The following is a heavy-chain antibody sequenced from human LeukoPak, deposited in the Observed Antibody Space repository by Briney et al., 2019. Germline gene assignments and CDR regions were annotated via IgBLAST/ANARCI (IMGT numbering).Heavy chain of an antibody. Sequence: SETLSLTCTVSGGSISSYYWRWIRQPPGKGLEWIGYIYYSGSTNYNPSLKSRVTISVDTSKNQFSLKLSSVTAADTAVYYCARALAAAGKDPYFDYWGQGTLVTVSS. CDR3: ARALAAAGKDPYFDY. J-gene: IGHJ4*02. CDR1: GGSISSYY. D-gene: IGHD6-13*01. CDR2: IYYSGST. V-gene: IGHV4-59*01.